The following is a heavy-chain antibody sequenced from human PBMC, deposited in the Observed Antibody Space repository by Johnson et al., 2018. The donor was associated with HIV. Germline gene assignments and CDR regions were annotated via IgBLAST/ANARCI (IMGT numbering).Heavy chain of an antibody. V-gene: IGHV3-30*18. J-gene: IGHJ3*02. Sequence: VQLVESGGGLVQPGGSLRLSCAASGFIFSSRWMGWVRQPPGKGLEWVAVISYDGSNKYYADSVKGRFTISRDNSKNTLYLQMNSLRAEDRAVYYCAKDGGQNALDIWGQGTMVTVSS. CDR2: ISYDGSNK. CDR3: AKDGGQNALDI. CDR1: GFIFSSRW.